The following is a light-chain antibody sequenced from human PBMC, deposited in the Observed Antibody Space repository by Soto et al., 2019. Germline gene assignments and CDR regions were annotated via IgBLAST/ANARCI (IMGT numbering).Light chain of an antibody. Sequence: QSVLTQPPSASGTPGQRVTISCSGSSSNIGSNYVYWYQQHPGKAPKLMIYEVSNRPSGVSNRFSGSKSGNTASLTISGLQAEDEADYYCSSYTSSFYVFGTGTKVTVL. J-gene: IGLJ1*01. V-gene: IGLV2-14*01. CDR3: SSYTSSFYV. CDR1: SSNIGSNY. CDR2: EVS.